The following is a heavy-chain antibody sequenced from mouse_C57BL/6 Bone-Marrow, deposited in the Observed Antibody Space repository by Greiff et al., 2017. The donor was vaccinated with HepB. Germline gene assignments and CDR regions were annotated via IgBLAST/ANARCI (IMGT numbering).Heavy chain of an antibody. CDR2: IYPGDGDT. V-gene: IGHV1-82*01. CDR3: ARELRSWFAY. Sequence: VKLQQSGPELVKPGASVKISCKASGYAFSSSWMNWVKQRPGKGLEWIGRIYPGDGDTNYNGKFKGKATLTADKSSSTAYMQLSSLTSEDSAVYFCARELRSWFAYWGQGTLVTVSA. CDR1: GYAFSSSW. D-gene: IGHD1-1*01. J-gene: IGHJ3*01.